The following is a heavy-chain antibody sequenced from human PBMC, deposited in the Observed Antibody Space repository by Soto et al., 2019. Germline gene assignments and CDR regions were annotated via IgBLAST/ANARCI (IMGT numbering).Heavy chain of an antibody. D-gene: IGHD3-22*01. J-gene: IGHJ4*02. CDR1: GFTFSSSA. Sequence: PGGSLRLSCAASGFTFSSSAMSWVCQAPGKGLEWVSAISGSGGSTYYADTVKGRFTVSRDNSKNTLYLQMNSLRAEDTAVYYCARSGYYYPLDFDHWGQGNLVTVSS. CDR2: ISGSGGST. V-gene: IGHV3-23*01. CDR3: ARSGYYYPLDFDH.